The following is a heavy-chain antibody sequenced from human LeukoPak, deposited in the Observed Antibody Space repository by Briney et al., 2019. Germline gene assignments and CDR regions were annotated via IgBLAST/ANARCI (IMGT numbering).Heavy chain of an antibody. Sequence: SETLSLTCAVYGGSFRGYYWSWIRQPPGKGLEWIGEINHSGSTNYNPSLKSRVTISVDTSKNQFSLKLSSVTAADTAVYYCARPLRYSSSWYRYAFDIWGQGTMVTVSS. CDR3: ARPLRYSSSWYRYAFDI. D-gene: IGHD6-13*01. J-gene: IGHJ3*02. V-gene: IGHV4-34*01. CDR2: INHSGST. CDR1: GGSFRGYY.